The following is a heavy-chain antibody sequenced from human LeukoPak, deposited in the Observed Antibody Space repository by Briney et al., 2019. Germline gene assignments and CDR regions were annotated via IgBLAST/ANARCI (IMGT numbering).Heavy chain of an antibody. D-gene: IGHD3-22*01. Sequence: SVKVSCKASGGTFSSYAISWVRQAPGQGLEWMGGIIPIFGTANYAQKFQGRVTITADKSTSTVYMELNSLKSEDTAVYHCARGWDYDSGGRPTAYVYWGQGTLVTVSS. CDR3: ARGWDYDSGGRPTAYVY. V-gene: IGHV1-69*06. CDR2: IIPIFGTA. CDR1: GGTFSSYA. J-gene: IGHJ4*02.